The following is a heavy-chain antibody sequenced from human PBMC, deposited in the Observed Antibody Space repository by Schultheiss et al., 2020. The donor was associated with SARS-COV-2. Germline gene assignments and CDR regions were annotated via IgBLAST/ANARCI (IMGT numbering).Heavy chain of an antibody. Sequence: GGSLRLSCAASGFTFSDYYMSWIRQAPGKGLEWVSYISSSSSYIYYADSVKGRFTISRDNSKNTLYLQMNSLRAEDTAVYYCARDHIAVAGHHSRFDPWGQGTLVTVSS. D-gene: IGHD6-19*01. V-gene: IGHV3-11*06. CDR3: ARDHIAVAGHHSRFDP. CDR2: ISSSSSYI. J-gene: IGHJ5*02. CDR1: GFTFSDYY.